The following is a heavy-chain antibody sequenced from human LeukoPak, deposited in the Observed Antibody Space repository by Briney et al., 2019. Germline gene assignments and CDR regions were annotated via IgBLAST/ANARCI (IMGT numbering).Heavy chain of an antibody. V-gene: IGHV4-59*01. J-gene: IGHJ4*02. CDR2: VYYSGST. CDR3: TRDKGPSADRTAFDF. CDR1: GGYISTYY. Sequence: PSETLSLTCSVSGGYISTYYWSWVRQPPGRGLEWIGYVYYSGSTNYNPSLKSRVTMSVDTSKNQFSLQLRSVTPADTAVYYCTRDKGPSADRTAFDFWGQGTLVTVSS. D-gene: IGHD2-2*01.